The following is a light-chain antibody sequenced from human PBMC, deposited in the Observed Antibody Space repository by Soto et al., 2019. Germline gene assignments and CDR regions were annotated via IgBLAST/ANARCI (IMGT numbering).Light chain of an antibody. V-gene: IGLV2-14*01. CDR3: SSYTSSSTLV. J-gene: IGLJ1*01. Sequence: QSALTQPDSVSGSPGQSIAISCTGTSSDVGGYNSVSWYQQHPGKAPKFIIYDVSNRPSGVSNRFSGSKSGNTASLTISGLQAEDEADYYCSSYTSSSTLVFGTGTKLTVL. CDR2: DVS. CDR1: SSDVGGYNS.